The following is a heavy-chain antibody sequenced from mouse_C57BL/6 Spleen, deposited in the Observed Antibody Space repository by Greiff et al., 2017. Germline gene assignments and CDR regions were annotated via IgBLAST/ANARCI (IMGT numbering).Heavy chain of an antibody. J-gene: IGHJ2*01. V-gene: IGHV2-2*01. CDR3: ARQLGRGFDY. CDR1: GFSLTSYG. D-gene: IGHD4-1*02. CDR2: IWSGGST. Sequence: VQLVESGPGLVQPSQSLSITCTVSGFSLTSYGVHWVRQSPGKGLEWLGVIWSGGSTDYTAAFISRLSISKDNSTCQVFFKMNSLQADDTAIYYCARQLGRGFDYWGQGTTLTVSS.